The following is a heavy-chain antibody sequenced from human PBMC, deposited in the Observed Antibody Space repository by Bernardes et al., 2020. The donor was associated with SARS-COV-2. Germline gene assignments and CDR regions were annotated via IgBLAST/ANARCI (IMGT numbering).Heavy chain of an antibody. CDR2: LNHSGPT. CDR1: GGSFRSSF. CDR3: ARGYIAAAAGSFDF. D-gene: IGHD6-25*01. J-gene: IGHJ4*02. Sequence: SATLTLTCAVYGGSFRSSFWTWIRQPPGKGLEWIGELNHSGPTHYNSSLKSRVTISVDMSENQFSLKLTSVTAADTAVYYCARGYIAAAAGSFDFWGQGTLVTVSS. V-gene: IGHV4-34*01.